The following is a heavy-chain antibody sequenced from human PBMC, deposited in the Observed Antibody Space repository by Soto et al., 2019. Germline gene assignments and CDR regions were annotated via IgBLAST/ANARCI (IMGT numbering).Heavy chain of an antibody. Sequence: PGGSLRLSCAASGFTFSNYWMSWVRQGPGKGLEWVSAISGNDGSTYYADSVKGRFTISRDNSKNTLHLQMNSLRAEDTAVYYCWKDYPHPFDYRGQGTVVPVSS. CDR2: ISGNDGST. J-gene: IGHJ4*02. CDR3: WKDYPHPFDY. V-gene: IGHV3-23*01. CDR1: GFTFSNYW. D-gene: IGHD3-16*02.